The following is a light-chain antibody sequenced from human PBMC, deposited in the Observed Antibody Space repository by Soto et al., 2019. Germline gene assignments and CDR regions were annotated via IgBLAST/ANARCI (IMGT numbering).Light chain of an antibody. CDR3: CSYAGGTSVV. CDR2: EDI. CDR1: SSDVGRYNL. J-gene: IGLJ2*01. V-gene: IGLV2-23*01. Sequence: QSALTQPASVSGSPGQSITIACTGSSSDVGRYNLVSWYQQHLGKAPKLVIYEDIERPSGVSNRFSGSKSGNTASLTISGLRIEDEADYYCCSYAGGTSVVFGGGTKVTVL.